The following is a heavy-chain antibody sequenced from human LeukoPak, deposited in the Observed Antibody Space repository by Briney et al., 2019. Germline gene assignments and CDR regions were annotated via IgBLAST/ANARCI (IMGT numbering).Heavy chain of an antibody. CDR2: IYYNGST. Sequence: SETQSLTCTVSGGSISSYYWSWIRQPPGKGLEWIGYIYYNGSTNYNPSLKSRVTISVDTSKNQFSLKLSSVTAADTAVYYCAREKDGYILVDWGQGTLVTVSS. J-gene: IGHJ4*02. D-gene: IGHD5-24*01. CDR1: GGSISSYY. V-gene: IGHV4-59*01. CDR3: AREKDGYILVD.